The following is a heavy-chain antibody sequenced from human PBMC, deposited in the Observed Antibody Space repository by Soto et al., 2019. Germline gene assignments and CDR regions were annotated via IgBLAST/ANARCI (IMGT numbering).Heavy chain of an antibody. CDR3: ARLAQHLGSSWYPGQDY. CDR2: IYYSGST. Sequence: QLQLQESGPGLVKPSETLSLTCTVSGGSISSSSYYWGWIRQPPGKGLEWIGSIYYSGSTYYNPSLKSRVTISVDTSKNQFSLKLSSVTAAATAVYYCARLAQHLGSSWYPGQDYWGQGTLVTVSS. D-gene: IGHD6-13*01. CDR1: GGSISSSSYY. J-gene: IGHJ4*02. V-gene: IGHV4-39*01.